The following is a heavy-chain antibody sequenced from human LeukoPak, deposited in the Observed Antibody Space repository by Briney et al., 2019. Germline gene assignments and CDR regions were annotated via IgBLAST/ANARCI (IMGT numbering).Heavy chain of an antibody. CDR2: IYYSGST. V-gene: IGHV4-59*11. Sequence: PSETLSLTCTVSGGSISSHYWSWIRQPPGKGLEWIGYIYYSGSTNYNPSLKSRVTISVDTSKNQFSLKLSSVTAADTAVYYCARVGGDFWSGYYPYYFDYWGQGTLVTVSS. J-gene: IGHJ4*02. CDR1: GGSISSHY. D-gene: IGHD3-3*01. CDR3: ARVGGDFWSGYYPYYFDY.